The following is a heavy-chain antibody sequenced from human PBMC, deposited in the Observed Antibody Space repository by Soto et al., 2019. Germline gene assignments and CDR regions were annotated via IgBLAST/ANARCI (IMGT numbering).Heavy chain of an antibody. CDR3: ARDYNDGTGRFDY. CDR2: ISYNGNFE. J-gene: IGHJ4*02. CDR1: GLTFSSYA. D-gene: IGHD3-22*01. V-gene: IGHV3-30-3*01. Sequence: GSLSLSCAVPGLTFSSYAMHWVRQAPGKGLEWVATISYNGNFEDYADSVKGRFTISRDNPKNTLYLQMNSLRAEDTAVYYCARDYNDGTGRFDYWGQGTLVTVSS.